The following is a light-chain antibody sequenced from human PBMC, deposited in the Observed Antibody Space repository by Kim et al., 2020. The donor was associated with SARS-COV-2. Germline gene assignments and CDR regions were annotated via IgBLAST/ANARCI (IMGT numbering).Light chain of an antibody. Sequence: PGKTARITCGGNNIGSKSVHWYQQKPGQAPVLVIYYDSDRPSGIPERFSGSNSGNTATLTISRVEAGDGADYYCQVWDSSSDHVVFGGGTQLTVL. CDR3: QVWDSSSDHVV. V-gene: IGLV3-21*04. CDR2: YDS. CDR1: NIGSKS. J-gene: IGLJ2*01.